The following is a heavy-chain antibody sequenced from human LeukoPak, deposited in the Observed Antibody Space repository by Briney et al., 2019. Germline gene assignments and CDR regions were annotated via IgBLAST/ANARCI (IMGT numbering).Heavy chain of an antibody. J-gene: IGHJ4*02. CDR2: VYYSGST. CDR3: AKYGSGSYLGFDY. CDR1: DGSLSGLY. Sequence: PSETLSLTCTVSDGSLSGLYWSWVRQSPGKGLESIGFVYYSGSTNYNPSLKSRVTISVDTSKNQFSLKLSSVTAADTAVYYCAKYGSGSYLGFDYWGQGTLVTVSS. D-gene: IGHD3-10*01. V-gene: IGHV4-59*11.